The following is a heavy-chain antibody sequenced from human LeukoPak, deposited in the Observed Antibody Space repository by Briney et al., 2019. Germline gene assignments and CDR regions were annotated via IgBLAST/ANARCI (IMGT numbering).Heavy chain of an antibody. Sequence: GGSLRLSCAASGFTVSGNYMSWVRQAPGKGLEWVSVIYSGGSTYYADSVKGRFTISRDNSKNTLYLQMNSLRAEDTAVYYCARGDSVGYCSSTSCRTDYFDYWGQGTLVTVSS. V-gene: IGHV3-66*02. CDR1: GFTVSGNY. CDR2: IYSGGST. CDR3: ARGDSVGYCSSTSCRTDYFDY. D-gene: IGHD2-2*01. J-gene: IGHJ4*02.